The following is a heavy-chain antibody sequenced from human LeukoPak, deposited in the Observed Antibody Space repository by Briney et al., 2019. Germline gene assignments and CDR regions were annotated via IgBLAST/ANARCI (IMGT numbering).Heavy chain of an antibody. J-gene: IGHJ6*04. V-gene: IGHV3-48*03. CDR1: RFTFSSYE. CDR3: AELGITMIGGV. CDR2: ISSSGRTI. D-gene: IGHD3-10*02. Sequence: PGGSLILSCSASRFTFSSYEMNWVRQAPGKGLEGVSYISSSGRTIYYADSVKGRFTISRDNAKNSLYLQMNSMRAEDTAVYYCAELGITMIGGVWGKGTTVTISS.